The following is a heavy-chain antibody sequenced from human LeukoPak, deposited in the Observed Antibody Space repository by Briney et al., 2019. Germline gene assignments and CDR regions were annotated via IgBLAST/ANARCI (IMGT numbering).Heavy chain of an antibody. CDR2: ISGSGGST. J-gene: IGHJ4*02. CDR1: GFTFSITY. CDR3: AKYPHYYGSGSYYFDY. D-gene: IGHD3-10*01. V-gene: IGHV3-23*01. Sequence: GGSLRLSCTASGFTFSITYMAWVRQAPGKGLEWVSAISGSGGSTYYADSVKGRFTISRDNSKNTLYLQMNSLRAEDTAVYYCAKYPHYYGSGSYYFDYWGRGTLVTVSS.